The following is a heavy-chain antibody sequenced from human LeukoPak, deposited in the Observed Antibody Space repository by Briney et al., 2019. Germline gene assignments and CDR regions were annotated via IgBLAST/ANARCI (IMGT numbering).Heavy chain of an antibody. J-gene: IGHJ4*02. V-gene: IGHV4-39*07. D-gene: IGHD3-9*01. CDR3: ARAPAYYDILTGYFDY. CDR1: GGSISSSSYY. Sequence: SETLSLTCTVSGGSISSSSYYWGWIRQPPGKGLEWIGSIYYSGSTYYNPSLKSRVTISVDTSKNQFSLKLSSVTAADTAVYYCARAPAYYDILTGYFDYWGQGTLVTVSS. CDR2: IYYSGST.